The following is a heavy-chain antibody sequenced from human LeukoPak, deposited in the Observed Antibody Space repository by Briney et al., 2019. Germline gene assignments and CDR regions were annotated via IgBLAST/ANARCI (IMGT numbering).Heavy chain of an antibody. CDR3: TTHSGSYLDAFDI. CDR2: IKSKTDGGTT. J-gene: IGHJ3*02. D-gene: IGHD1-26*01. Sequence: GGSLRLSCAASGFTFSNAWMSWVRQAPGKGLEWVGRIKSKTDGGTTDYAAPVKGRFTISRDDSKNTLYLQMNSLKTEDTAVYYCTTHSGSYLDAFDIWGQGTMVTVSS. CDR1: GFTFSNAW. V-gene: IGHV3-15*01.